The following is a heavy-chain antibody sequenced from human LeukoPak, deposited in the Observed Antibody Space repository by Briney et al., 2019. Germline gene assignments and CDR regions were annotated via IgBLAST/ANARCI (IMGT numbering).Heavy chain of an antibody. D-gene: IGHD6-19*01. Sequence: PSETLSLTCAVYGGSLSGYYWSWIRQPPGKGLEWIGEINHSGSTNYNPSLKSRVTISVDTSKNQFSLKLSSVTAADTAVYYCARRAVAVADSYFDYWGQGTLVTVSS. J-gene: IGHJ4*02. CDR2: INHSGST. CDR1: GGSLSGYY. V-gene: IGHV4-34*01. CDR3: ARRAVAVADSYFDY.